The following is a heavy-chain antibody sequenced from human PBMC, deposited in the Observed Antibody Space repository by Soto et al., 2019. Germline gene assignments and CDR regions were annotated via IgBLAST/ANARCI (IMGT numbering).Heavy chain of an antibody. CDR1: GGTFSSYT. CDR3: ARDIAWVVVAARDYYYGMDV. V-gene: IGHV1-69*04. CDR2: IIPILGIA. Sequence: SVKVSCKASGGTFSSYTISWVRQAPGQGLEWMGRIIPILGIANYAQKIQGRVTITADKSTSTAYMELSSLRSEDTAVYYCARDIAWVVVAARDYYYGMDVWGQGTTVTVSS. D-gene: IGHD2-15*01. J-gene: IGHJ6*02.